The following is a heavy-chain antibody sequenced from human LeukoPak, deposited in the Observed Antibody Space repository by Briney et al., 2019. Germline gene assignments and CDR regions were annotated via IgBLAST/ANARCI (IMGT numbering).Heavy chain of an antibody. CDR1: GFTFSDYY. J-gene: IGHJ6*03. CDR3: ARELSGSWAYYYMDV. V-gene: IGHV3-11*04. D-gene: IGHD3-10*01. Sequence: KPGGSLRLSCAASGFTFSDYYMSWIRQAPGKGLEWASYISSSGSTIYYAASVKGRFTISRDNAKNSLYLQMNSLRAEDTAVYYCARELSGSWAYYYMDVWGKGTTVTVSS. CDR2: ISSSGSTI.